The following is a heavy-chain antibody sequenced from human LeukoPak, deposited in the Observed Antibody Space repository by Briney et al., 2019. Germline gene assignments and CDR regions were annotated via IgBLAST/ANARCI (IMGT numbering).Heavy chain of an antibody. CDR1: GYSISSGYY. J-gene: IGHJ4*02. Sequence: SETLSLTCTVSGYSISSGYYWGWIRQPPGKGLEWIGSIYYSGSTYYNPSLKSRVTISVDTSKNQFSLKLSSVTAADTAVYYCARLRNTLFDYWGQGALVTVSS. V-gene: IGHV4-38-2*02. D-gene: IGHD2/OR15-2a*01. CDR2: IYYSGST. CDR3: ARLRNTLFDY.